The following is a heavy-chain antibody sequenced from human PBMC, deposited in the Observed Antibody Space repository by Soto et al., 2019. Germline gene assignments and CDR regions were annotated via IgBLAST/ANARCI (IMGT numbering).Heavy chain of an antibody. D-gene: IGHD3-3*01. CDR2: IHYSGST. CDR1: GDSIGIYY. Sequence: LSLTCTVSGDSIGIYYWSWIRQPPGKGLEWIGYIHYSGSTSCNPSLKSRVTISVDTSKNQLSLKLSSVTAADTAVYYCAREWSSFDYWGQGALVTVSS. CDR3: AREWSSFDY. J-gene: IGHJ4*02. V-gene: IGHV4-59*01.